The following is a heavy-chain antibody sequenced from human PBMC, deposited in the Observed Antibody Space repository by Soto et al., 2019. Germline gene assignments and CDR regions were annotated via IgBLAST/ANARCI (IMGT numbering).Heavy chain of an antibody. V-gene: IGHV4-61*01. J-gene: IGHJ4*02. CDR3: PSDIRGFSRAIDY. D-gene: IGHD5-12*01. Sequence: SETLSLTCNVSGGSVNSDNYYWTWVRQPPGKGLGWIGNIHNSGTTNYNPSLQNRVTISIDTSKTQYSLKLTSVNAADAALYYCPSDIRGFSRAIDYGGRATPVTVSS. CDR1: GGSVNSDNYY. CDR2: IHNSGTT.